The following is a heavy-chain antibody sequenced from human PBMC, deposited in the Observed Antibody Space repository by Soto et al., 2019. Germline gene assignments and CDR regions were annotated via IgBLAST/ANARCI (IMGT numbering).Heavy chain of an antibody. Sequence: EVQLVESGGGLVQPGGSLRLSCAASGFTFSSYSMNWVRQAPGKGLEWVSYISSSSSTIYYADSVKGRFTISRDNAKNSLYLQMNSLRAEDTAVYYCARDREWLPFYWGQGTLVTVSS. J-gene: IGHJ4*02. CDR3: ARDREWLPFY. D-gene: IGHD6-19*01. CDR1: GFTFSSYS. V-gene: IGHV3-48*01. CDR2: ISSSSSTI.